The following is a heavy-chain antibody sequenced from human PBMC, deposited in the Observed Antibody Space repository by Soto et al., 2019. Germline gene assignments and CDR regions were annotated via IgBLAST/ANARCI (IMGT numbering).Heavy chain of an antibody. J-gene: IGHJ4*02. CDR1: GGTFSSYA. CDR3: ARLGDIVVVPAAIRDS. D-gene: IGHD2-2*02. CDR2: IIPIFGTA. V-gene: IGHV1-69*01. Sequence: QVQLVQSGAEVKKPGSSVKVSCKASGGTFSSYAISWVRQAPGQGLEWMGGIIPIFGTANYAQKFQGRVTITADESTSTAYMELSSLRSEDTAVYYCARLGDIVVVPAAIRDSWGQGTLVPVSS.